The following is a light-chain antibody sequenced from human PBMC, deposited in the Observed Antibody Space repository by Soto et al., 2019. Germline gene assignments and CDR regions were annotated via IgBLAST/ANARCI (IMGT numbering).Light chain of an antibody. Sequence: EIMMKQSPATLSVSPGERATLSCRASQSVSSSYLAWYQQKPGQAPRLIIYGASSRATVIPDRFSGSGSGTDFTLTISRLEPEDFAVYYCQQYGSSPLTFGGGTKVDI. CDR2: GAS. CDR1: QSVSSSY. V-gene: IGKV3-20*01. J-gene: IGKJ4*01. CDR3: QQYGSSPLT.